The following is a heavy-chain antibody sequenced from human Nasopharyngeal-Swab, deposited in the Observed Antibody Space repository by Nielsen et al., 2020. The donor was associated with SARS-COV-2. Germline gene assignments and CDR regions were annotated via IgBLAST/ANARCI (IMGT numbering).Heavy chain of an antibody. CDR3: ARVIAAAANEGLDY. V-gene: IGHV1-18*01. J-gene: IGHJ4*02. Sequence: ASVKVSCKASGYTFTSYAMHWVRQAPGQGLEWMGWISAYNGNTNYAQKLQGRVTMTTGTSTSTAYMELRSLRSDDTAVYYCARVIAAAANEGLDYWGQGTLVTVSS. CDR2: ISAYNGNT. D-gene: IGHD6-13*01. CDR1: GYTFTSYA.